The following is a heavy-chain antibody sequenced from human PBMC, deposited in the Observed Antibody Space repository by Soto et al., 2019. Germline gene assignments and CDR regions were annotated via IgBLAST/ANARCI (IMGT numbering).Heavy chain of an antibody. V-gene: IGHV3-11*05. CDR1: GFTFSDYY. D-gene: IGHD1-26*01. CDR3: ARAKSSGRDEAFEI. J-gene: IGHJ3*02. CDR2: ISGTSYYT. Sequence: QVQLVESGGGLVEPGGSLRLSCGASGFTFSDYYMTWIRQAPGKGLEWVSYISGTSYYTNYADSVKGRFIISRDNAKSSLYLQMKSLRAEDTAVYYCARAKSSGRDEAFEIWGQGTMVTVSS.